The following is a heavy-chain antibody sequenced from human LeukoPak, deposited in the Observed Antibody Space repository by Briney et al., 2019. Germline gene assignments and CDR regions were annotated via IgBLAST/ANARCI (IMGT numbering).Heavy chain of an antibody. J-gene: IGHJ4*02. Sequence: SETLSLTCTVSGGSVSSGSYYWSWIRQPPGKGLEWIGYIYYSGSTNYNPSLKSRVTISVDTSKNQFSLKLSSVTAADTAVYYCARWTAYYFDYWGQGTLVTVSS. CDR2: IYYSGST. CDR3: ARWTAYYFDY. CDR1: GGSVSSGSYY. V-gene: IGHV4-61*01. D-gene: IGHD3/OR15-3a*01.